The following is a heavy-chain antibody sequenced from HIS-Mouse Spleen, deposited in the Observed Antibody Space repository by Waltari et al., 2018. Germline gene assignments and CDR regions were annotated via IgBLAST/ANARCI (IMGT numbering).Heavy chain of an antibody. Sequence: QLQLQESGQGLVKPSETLSLTCTVSGGSISSRSYHWGWIRQPPGKGLEWIGSIYYSGSTYYNPSLKSRVTISVDTSKNQFSLKLSSVTAADTAVYYCARVPGDYSGAFDIWGQGTMVTVSS. CDR2: IYYSGST. J-gene: IGHJ3*02. CDR1: GGSISSRSYH. V-gene: IGHV4-39*07. CDR3: ARVPGDYSGAFDI. D-gene: IGHD4-17*01.